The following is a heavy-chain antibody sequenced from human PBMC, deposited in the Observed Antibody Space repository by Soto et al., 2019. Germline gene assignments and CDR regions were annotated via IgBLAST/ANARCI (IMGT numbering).Heavy chain of an antibody. CDR2: VYYSGST. V-gene: IGHV4-31*03. CDR3: ARHSISVPGTTWGAFGI. CDR1: GGYISSTTYY. Sequence: SETLSLTCTVSGGYISSTTYYWTWIRQLPGRGLEWIGYVYYSGSTYYNRSLKRRVSISIDTSKKQFSLNLNSVTAADTAVYYCARHSISVPGTTWGAFGIWGQGTMVTVSS. J-gene: IGHJ3*02. D-gene: IGHD1-1*01.